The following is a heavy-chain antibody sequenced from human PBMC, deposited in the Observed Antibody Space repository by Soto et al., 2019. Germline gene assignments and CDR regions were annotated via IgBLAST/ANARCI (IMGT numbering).Heavy chain of an antibody. J-gene: IGHJ5*02. Sequence: SETLSLTCTVSGGSISSYYWSWIRQPPGKGLEWIGDIYYSGSTNYNPSLKSRVTISVDTSKNQFSLKLSSVTAADTAVYYCAAGNSSYYDFWSGYFNWFDPWGQGTLVTVSS. CDR1: GGSISSYY. CDR3: AAGNSSYYDFWSGYFNWFDP. V-gene: IGHV4-59*01. CDR2: IYYSGST. D-gene: IGHD3-3*01.